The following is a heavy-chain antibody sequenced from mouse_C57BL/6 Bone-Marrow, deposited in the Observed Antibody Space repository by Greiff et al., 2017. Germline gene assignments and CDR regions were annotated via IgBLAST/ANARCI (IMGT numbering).Heavy chain of an antibody. V-gene: IGHV1-55*01. J-gene: IGHJ1*03. CDR3: ATDIWYFDV. Sequence: VQLQQSGAELARPGASVKLSCKASGYTFTSYGISWVKQRPGQGLEWIGDIYPGSGSTNYNEKFKSKATLTVDTSSSTAYMQLSSLTSEDSAVYYCATDIWYFDVWGTGTTVTVSS. CDR1: GYTFTSYG. CDR2: IYPGSGST.